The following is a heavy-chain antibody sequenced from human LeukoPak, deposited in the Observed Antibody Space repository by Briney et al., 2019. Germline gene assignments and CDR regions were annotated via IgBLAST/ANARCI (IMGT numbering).Heavy chain of an antibody. CDR3: ARDRYGAGSLFDY. CDR1: GGTFSSYA. CDR2: IIPIFGTA. J-gene: IGHJ4*02. Sequence: SVKVSCKASGGTFSSYAISWVRQAPGQGLEWMGRIIPIFGTANYAQKFQGRVTITTDESTSTAYMELSSLRSEDTAVYYCARDRYGAGSLFDYWGQGTLVTVSS. V-gene: IGHV1-69*05. D-gene: IGHD3-10*01.